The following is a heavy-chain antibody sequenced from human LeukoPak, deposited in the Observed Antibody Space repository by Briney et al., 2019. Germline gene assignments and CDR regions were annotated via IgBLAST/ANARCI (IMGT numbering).Heavy chain of an antibody. D-gene: IGHD1-26*01. V-gene: IGHV4-59*02. CDR1: GGSVRSYH. J-gene: IGHJ3*02. CDR2: IHNSGGT. CDR3: VRDWDGFNFDI. Sequence: SETLSLTCTVSGGSVRSYHWSWIRQSPGEGREWIAYIHNSGGTRYNPSLQSRVTISVDTSKNQFSLKLRSVTAADTAVYYCVRDWDGFNFDIWGQGTMVTVSS.